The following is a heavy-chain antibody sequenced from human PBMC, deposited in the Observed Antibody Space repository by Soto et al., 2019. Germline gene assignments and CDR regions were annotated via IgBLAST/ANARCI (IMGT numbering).Heavy chain of an antibody. CDR1: GGTFSSYA. CDR2: IIPIFGTA. V-gene: IGHV1-69*06. D-gene: IGHD3-9*01. J-gene: IGHJ4*02. Sequence: QVQLVQSGAEVKKPGSSVKVSCKASGGTFSSYAISWVRQAPGQGLEWRGGIIPIFGTANYAQKFQGRVTITADKYTSTAYMELSSLRSEDTAVYYCARDASDILTAYKPQFFDYWGQGTLVTVSS. CDR3: ARDASDILTAYKPQFFDY.